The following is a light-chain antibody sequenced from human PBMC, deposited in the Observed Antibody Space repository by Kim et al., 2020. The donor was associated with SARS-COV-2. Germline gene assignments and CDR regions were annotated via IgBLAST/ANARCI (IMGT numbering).Light chain of an antibody. J-gene: IGLJ1*01. Sequence: SYELTQPPSVSVAPGKTARITCGGNNIGSKSVHWYQQKPGQAPVLVTYYDSDRPSGIPERFSGSNSGNTATLTISRVEAGDEADYYCQVWDSSSDHLVFGTGTKVTVL. CDR2: YDS. CDR3: QVWDSSSDHLV. V-gene: IGLV3-21*04. CDR1: NIGSKS.